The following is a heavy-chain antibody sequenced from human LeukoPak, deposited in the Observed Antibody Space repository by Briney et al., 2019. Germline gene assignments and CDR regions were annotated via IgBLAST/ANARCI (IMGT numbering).Heavy chain of an antibody. CDR2: ISGSGGST. J-gene: IGHJ4*02. Sequence: PGGSLRLSCAASGFIFSTYGMSWVRQAPGKGLQWVSSISGSGGSTYYADSVKGRFTISRDNSKNTLYLQMNSLRGEDTAVYYCAKGTYDSSGLYYFDYWGQGTLVTVSS. D-gene: IGHD3-22*01. CDR3: AKGTYDSSGLYYFDY. V-gene: IGHV3-23*01. CDR1: GFIFSTYG.